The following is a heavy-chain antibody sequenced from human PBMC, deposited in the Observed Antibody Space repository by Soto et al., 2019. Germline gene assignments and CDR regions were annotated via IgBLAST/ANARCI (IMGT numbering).Heavy chain of an antibody. CDR2: ISGSGGTT. Sequence: EVQLLESGGGLVQPGGSLRLSCAASGFTFSSYAMSWVRQAPGKGLEWVSAISGSGGTTYYADSVKGRFTFSRDYSKNSLYLQMNSLRAAYTAVYYCAKTANGWFSAFDIWGHGTMVTVSS. D-gene: IGHD6-19*01. V-gene: IGHV3-23*01. CDR3: AKTANGWFSAFDI. J-gene: IGHJ3*02. CDR1: GFTFSSYA.